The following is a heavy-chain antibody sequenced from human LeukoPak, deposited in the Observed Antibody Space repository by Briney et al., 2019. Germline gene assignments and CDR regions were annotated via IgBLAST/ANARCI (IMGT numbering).Heavy chain of an antibody. CDR1: GGSISSGSYF. CDR3: ASDRIEVDAFDI. Sequence: PSGTLSLTCTVSGGSISSGSYFWGWIRQPAGKGLEWIGRIYTSGSTNYNTSLKSRVTISVDTSKNQFSLKLSSVTAADTAVYYCASDRIEVDAFDIWGQGTMVTVSS. V-gene: IGHV4-61*02. J-gene: IGHJ3*02. CDR2: IYTSGST. D-gene: IGHD2-15*01.